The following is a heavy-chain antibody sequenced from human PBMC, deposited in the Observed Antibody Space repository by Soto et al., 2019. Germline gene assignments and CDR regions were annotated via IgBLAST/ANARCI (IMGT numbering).Heavy chain of an antibody. V-gene: IGHV5-51*01. D-gene: IGHD6-19*01. J-gene: IGHJ5*01. CDR3: ARLIGTSSWFHS. Sequence: ESLKICCRVSGYTFTSNWMAWVRQKPGKGLEWMGMIFPGDSDTRYSPSFQGQVIISADKSISTAYLQWSSLRASDSAMYYCARLIGTSSWFHSWGQGALVTVSS. CDR1: GYTFTSNW. CDR2: IFPGDSDT.